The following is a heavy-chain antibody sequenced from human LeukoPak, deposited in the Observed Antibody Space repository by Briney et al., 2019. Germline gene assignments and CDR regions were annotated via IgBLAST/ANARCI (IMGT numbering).Heavy chain of an antibody. V-gene: IGHV1-69*06. D-gene: IGHD6-6*01. CDR2: IIPIFGTA. Sequence: ASVKVSCKASGYTFTSYAMNWVRQAPGQGLEWMGGIIPIFGTANYAQKFQGRVTITADKSTSTAYMELSSLRSEDTAVYYCATSREAQLDYWGQGTLVTVSS. J-gene: IGHJ4*02. CDR1: GYTFTSYA. CDR3: ATSREAQLDY.